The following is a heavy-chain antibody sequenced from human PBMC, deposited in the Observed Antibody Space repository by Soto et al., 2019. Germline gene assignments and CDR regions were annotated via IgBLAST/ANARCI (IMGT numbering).Heavy chain of an antibody. V-gene: IGHV3-33*01. J-gene: IGHJ4*02. CDR3: ARAEASIAAAGPNTEFDY. CDR1: GFTFSSYG. CDR2: IWYDGSNK. D-gene: IGHD6-13*01. Sequence: GGSLRLSCAASGFTFSSYGMHWVRQAPGKGLEWVAVIWYDGSNKYYADSVKGRFTISRDNSKNTLYLQMNSLRAEDTAVYYCARAEASIAAAGPNTEFDYWGQGTLVTVSS.